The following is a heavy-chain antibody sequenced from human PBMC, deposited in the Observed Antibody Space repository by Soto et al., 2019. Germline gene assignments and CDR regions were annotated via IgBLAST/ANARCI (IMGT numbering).Heavy chain of an antibody. D-gene: IGHD1-7*01. J-gene: IGHJ4*02. Sequence: PGGSLRLSCAASGFNFSDFSISWIRQAPGKGLEWVSFISATGGTIYYADSVKGRFTISRDNSKKSLDLQMNSLRDEDTAIYYWASQLQGSRMEYYFHFWGQGTLVTVSS. V-gene: IGHV3-11*01. CDR3: ASQLQGSRMEYYFHF. CDR2: ISATGGTI. CDR1: GFNFSDFS.